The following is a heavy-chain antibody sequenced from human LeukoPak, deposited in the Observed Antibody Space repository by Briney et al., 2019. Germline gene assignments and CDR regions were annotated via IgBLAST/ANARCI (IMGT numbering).Heavy chain of an antibody. CDR2: IYHSGST. D-gene: IGHD3-10*01. V-gene: IGHV4-39*07. J-gene: IGHJ5*02. Sequence: SETLSLTCAVSGGSIRNSSFYWGWIRQPPGKGLEWIGYIYHSGSTYYNPSLKSRVTISVDRSKNQFSLKLSSVTAADTAVYYCARGGEGFDPWGQGTLVTVSS. CDR3: ARGGEGFDP. CDR1: GGSIRNSSFY.